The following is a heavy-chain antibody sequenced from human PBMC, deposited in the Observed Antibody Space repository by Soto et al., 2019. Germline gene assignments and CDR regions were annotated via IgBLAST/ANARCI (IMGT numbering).Heavy chain of an antibody. CDR1: GDTFNFYT. J-gene: IGHJ4*02. D-gene: IGHD3-10*01. CDR3: ATSFGSGSRAFDY. V-gene: IGHV1-69*02. CDR2: FNPILSFS. Sequence: QVQLVQSGAEVKKPGSSVKVSCKASGDTFNFYTINWVRQAPGLGLEWMGRFNPILSFSNSALKFQGRVTLTADKSTSTAYMVLSRLRSEDTAIYYCATSFGSGSRAFDYWGQGALVTVSS.